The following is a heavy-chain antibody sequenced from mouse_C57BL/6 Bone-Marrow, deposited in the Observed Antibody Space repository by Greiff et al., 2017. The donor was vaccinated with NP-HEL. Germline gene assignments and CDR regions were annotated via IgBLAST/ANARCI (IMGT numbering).Heavy chain of an antibody. V-gene: IGHV5-6*01. CDR3: ARHYYSNYFDY. CDR2: ISSGGSYT. D-gene: IGHD2-5*01. J-gene: IGHJ2*01. CDR1: GFTFSSYG. Sequence: EVKLVESGGDLVKPGGSLKLSCAASGFTFSSYGMSWVRQTPDKRLEWVATISSGGSYTYYPDSLKGRFTISRDNAKNTLYLQMSSLKSEDTAMYYCARHYYSNYFDYWGQGTTLTVSS.